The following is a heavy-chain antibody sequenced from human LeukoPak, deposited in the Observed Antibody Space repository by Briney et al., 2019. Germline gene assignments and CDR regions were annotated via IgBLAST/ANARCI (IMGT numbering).Heavy chain of an antibody. V-gene: IGHV3-53*04. D-gene: IGHD6-13*01. J-gene: IGHJ4*02. CDR3: ARVGDSSSWYPGYFDY. CDR1: GFTVSSNY. Sequence: GGSLRLPCAASGFTVSSNYMSWVRQAPGKGLEWVSVIYSGGSTYYADSVKGRFTISRHNSKNTLYLQMNSLRAEDTAVYYCARVGDSSSWYPGYFDYWGQGTLVTVSS. CDR2: IYSGGST.